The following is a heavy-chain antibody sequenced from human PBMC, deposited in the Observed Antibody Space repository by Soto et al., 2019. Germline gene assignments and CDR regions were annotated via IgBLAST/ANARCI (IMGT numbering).Heavy chain of an antibody. CDR1: GGTFSTYA. V-gene: IGHV1-69*13. D-gene: IGHD6-19*01. CDR3: ARPKGSYSSGYYYFDY. J-gene: IGHJ4*02. CDR2: IIPLFGTA. Sequence: GASVKVSCKTSGGTFSTYAIYWVRQAPGQGLEWMGAIIPLFGTADYAQKFQGRVTITADESTSTAYMELSNLRSEDTAVYYCARPKGSYSSGYYYFDYWGQGTLVTVSS.